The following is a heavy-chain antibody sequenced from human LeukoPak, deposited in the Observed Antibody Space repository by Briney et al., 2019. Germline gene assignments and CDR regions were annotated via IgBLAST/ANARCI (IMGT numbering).Heavy chain of an antibody. CDR1: GFTFSDYY. Sequence: GGSLRLSCAASGFTFSDYYMSWIRQAPGKGLEWVSDISTGGTTIYYADSVKGRFAISRDNAKNSLYLQMNSLRAEDTAFYYCAKDMSPLYSSSPYFDYWGQGTLVTVSS. D-gene: IGHD6-6*01. V-gene: IGHV3-11*01. J-gene: IGHJ4*02. CDR2: ISTGGTTI. CDR3: AKDMSPLYSSSPYFDY.